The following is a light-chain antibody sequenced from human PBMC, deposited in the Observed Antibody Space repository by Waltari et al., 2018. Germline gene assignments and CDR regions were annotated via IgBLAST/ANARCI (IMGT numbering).Light chain of an antibody. CDR3: QQYYSNPAT. V-gene: IGKV1-8*01. CDR1: QGISSY. J-gene: IGKJ1*01. CDR2: AAS. Sequence: ATQLTQSPSSLSASTGDRVTITCRASQGISSYLAWYQQKPGKAPKVLIYAASTLQSGVPSRFSGSGSGTDFTLTISCLQSEDFAIYYCQQYYSNPATFGQGTKVEIK.